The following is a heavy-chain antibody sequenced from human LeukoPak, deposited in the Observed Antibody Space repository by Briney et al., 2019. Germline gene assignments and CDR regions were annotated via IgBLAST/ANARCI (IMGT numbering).Heavy chain of an antibody. V-gene: IGHV3-23*01. CDR1: GFTFSSYA. Sequence: GGSLRLSCAASGFTFSSYAMNWVRQAPGKGLEWVSAMSASGGSTYYADSVKGRFTISRDNSKNTLYLQMNSLRAEDTAVYYCAKDFSRRYYYDSSGNLDYWGQGTLVTVSS. J-gene: IGHJ4*02. CDR2: MSASGGST. D-gene: IGHD3-22*01. CDR3: AKDFSRRYYYDSSGNLDY.